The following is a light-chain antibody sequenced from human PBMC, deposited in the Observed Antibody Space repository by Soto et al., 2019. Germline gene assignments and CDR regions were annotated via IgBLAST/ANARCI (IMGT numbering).Light chain of an antibody. J-gene: IGKJ5*01. Sequence: FLTQSPSSLSLSRLERAPLSCRASQFLSSYLAWYQQKPGQPPRLLIYDTSNRATGIPARFSGSRSGTDFTLTISSLEPEDFGVYFCHQRNKFGQGTRLEIK. CDR3: HQRNK. V-gene: IGKV3-11*01. CDR2: DTS. CDR1: QFLSSY.